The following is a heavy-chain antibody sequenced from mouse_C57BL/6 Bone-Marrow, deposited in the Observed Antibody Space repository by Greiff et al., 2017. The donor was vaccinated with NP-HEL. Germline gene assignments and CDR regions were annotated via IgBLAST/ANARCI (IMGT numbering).Heavy chain of an antibody. J-gene: IGHJ3*01. Sequence: VQLQQSGAELVKPGASVKLSCKASGYAFSSYWMNWVKQRPGQGLEWIGQIYPGDGDTNYNGKFKDKASLTADKSSSTAYMQLSSLTSEDSSVYFCASGAYWGQGTLVTVSA. CDR1: GYAFSSYW. V-gene: IGHV1-80*01. CDR2: IYPGDGDT. CDR3: ASGAY.